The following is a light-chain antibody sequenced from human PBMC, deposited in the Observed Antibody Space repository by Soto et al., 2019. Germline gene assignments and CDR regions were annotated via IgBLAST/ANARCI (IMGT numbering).Light chain of an antibody. CDR2: DAS. CDR1: QSVSSY. Sequence: EIVMTQSPATLSLSPGERATLSCRASQSVSSYLAWYQPKPGQAPSLLIYDASNRATGIPARFSGSGSGTEFTLTISSLQSEDFAVYYGQQYKNWPPLTFGGGTKVDIK. J-gene: IGKJ4*01. V-gene: IGKV3D-15*01. CDR3: QQYKNWPPLT.